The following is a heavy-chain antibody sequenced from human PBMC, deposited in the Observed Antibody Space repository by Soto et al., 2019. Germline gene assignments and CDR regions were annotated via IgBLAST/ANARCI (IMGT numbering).Heavy chain of an antibody. Sequence: RASVKVSCKASGYTFTSYGISRVRQAPGQGLEWMGWISAYNGNTNYAQKLQGRVTMTTDTSTSTAYMELRSLRSDDTAVYYCARAALPDTAMVVWGQGTLVTVSS. J-gene: IGHJ4*02. CDR2: ISAYNGNT. V-gene: IGHV1-18*04. D-gene: IGHD5-18*01. CDR1: GYTFTSYG. CDR3: ARAALPDTAMVV.